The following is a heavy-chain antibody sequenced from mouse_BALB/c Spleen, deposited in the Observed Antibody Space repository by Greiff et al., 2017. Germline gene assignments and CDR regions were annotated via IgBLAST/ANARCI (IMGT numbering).Heavy chain of an antibody. Sequence: QVQLQQSGAELAKPGASVKMSCKASGYTFTSYWMHWVKQRPGQGLEWIGYINPSTGYTEYNQKFKDKATLTADKSSSTAYMQLSSLTSGDSAVYYCARSGYGNWFAYWGQGTLVTVSA. CDR3: ARSGYGNWFAY. J-gene: IGHJ3*01. CDR1: GYTFTSYW. V-gene: IGHV1-7*01. CDR2: INPSTGYT. D-gene: IGHD2-10*02.